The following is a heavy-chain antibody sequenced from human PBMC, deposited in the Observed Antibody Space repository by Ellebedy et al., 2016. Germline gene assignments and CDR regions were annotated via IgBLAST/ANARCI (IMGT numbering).Heavy chain of an antibody. D-gene: IGHD6-19*01. CDR3: AKCRHINGCLLDY. CDR1: GFAFSDYA. Sequence: GESLKISCAASGFAFSDYAVAWVRQAPETGLEWVSSITSSGITNYADSVKGRFTISRDSSKNTLYLDMDSLRAEDTAIYYCAKCRHINGCLLDYWGQGTLVTVSS. V-gene: IGHV3-23*01. J-gene: IGHJ4*02. CDR2: ITSSGIT.